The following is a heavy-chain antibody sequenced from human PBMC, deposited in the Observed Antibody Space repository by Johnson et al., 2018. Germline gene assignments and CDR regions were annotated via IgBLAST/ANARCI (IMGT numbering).Heavy chain of an antibody. CDR1: GITFSSYW. CDR2: IKSDGITT. CDR3: VREGLDCSSTTCYRATFDI. Sequence: EELQESGGGLVQPGGSLGLSCAASGITFSSYWMHWVRQLPGKGPVWVARIKSDGITTAYADSVTGRFIISRDNAKGMLFLQMTSLRAEDTAVYYCVREGLDCSSTTCYRATFDIWGQGTVGTVSS. V-gene: IGHV3-74*01. J-gene: IGHJ3*02. D-gene: IGHD2-2*02.